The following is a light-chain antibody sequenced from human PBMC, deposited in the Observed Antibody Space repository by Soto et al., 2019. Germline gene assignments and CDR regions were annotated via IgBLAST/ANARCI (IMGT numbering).Light chain of an antibody. CDR2: EVS. J-gene: IGLJ2*01. CDR1: SSDVGDYNY. Sequence: QSALTQPPSASGSLGQSVTIPCTGTSSDVGDYNYVSWYQQHPGKVPKLMIYEVSKRPSGVPDRFSGSKSGNTASLTVSGLRAEDEADYYCSSFAGSPVVFGGGTKVTVL. V-gene: IGLV2-8*01. CDR3: SSFAGSPVV.